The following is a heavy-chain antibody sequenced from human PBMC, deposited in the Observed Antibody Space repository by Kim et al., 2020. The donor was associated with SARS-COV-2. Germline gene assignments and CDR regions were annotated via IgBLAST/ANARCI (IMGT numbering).Heavy chain of an antibody. CDR3: ARDLSGSYQYYYYYGMDV. D-gene: IGHD1-26*01. V-gene: IGHV4-4*02. CDR2: IYHSGST. J-gene: IGHJ6*02. Sequence: SETLSLTCAVSGGSISSSNWWSWVRQPPGKGLEWIGEIYHSGSTNYNPSLKSRVTISVDKSKNQFSLKLSSVTAADTAVYYCARDLSGSYQYYYYYGMDVWGQGTTVTVSS. CDR1: GGSISSSNW.